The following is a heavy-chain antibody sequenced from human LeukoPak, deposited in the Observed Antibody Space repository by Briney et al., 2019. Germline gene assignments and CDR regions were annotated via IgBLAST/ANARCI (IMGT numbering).Heavy chain of an antibody. CDR1: GYTFTSYG. Sequence: ASAKVSCKASGYTFTSYGISWVRQAPGQGLEWMGWISAYNGNTNYAQKLQGRVTMTTDTSTSTAYMELRSLRSDDTAVYYCARGGPLMIVQMDDAFDIWGRGTMVTVSS. J-gene: IGHJ3*02. CDR3: ARGGPLMIVQMDDAFDI. D-gene: IGHD3-22*01. CDR2: ISAYNGNT. V-gene: IGHV1-18*01.